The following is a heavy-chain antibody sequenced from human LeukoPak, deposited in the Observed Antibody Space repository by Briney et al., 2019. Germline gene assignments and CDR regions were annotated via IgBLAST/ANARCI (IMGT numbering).Heavy chain of an antibody. Sequence: PGGSLRLSCAASGFTFSSYAMHWVRQAPGKGLEWVAVISYDGGNKYYADSVKGRFTISRDNAKNSLYLQMNSLRAEDTAVYYCARSIMVVPAIDAFDIWGQGTMVTVSS. CDR3: ARSIMVVPAIDAFDI. J-gene: IGHJ3*02. CDR1: GFTFSSYA. V-gene: IGHV3-30-3*01. D-gene: IGHD2-21*01. CDR2: ISYDGGNK.